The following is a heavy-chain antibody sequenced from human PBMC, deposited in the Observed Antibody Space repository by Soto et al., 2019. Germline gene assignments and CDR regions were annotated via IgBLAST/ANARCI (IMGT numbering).Heavy chain of an antibody. Sequence: PSQTLSLTCAISGDSVSSNSAAWTWIRQSPSRGLEWLGRTYYRSRWYNDYAVSVKSRITFNPDTSKNQFSLQLNSVTPEDTAVYYCAREHSPRGYYFDYWGQGTLVTVSS. V-gene: IGHV6-1*01. J-gene: IGHJ4*02. CDR2: TYYRSRWYN. CDR1: GDSVSSNSAA. CDR3: AREHSPRGYYFDY. D-gene: IGHD2-15*01.